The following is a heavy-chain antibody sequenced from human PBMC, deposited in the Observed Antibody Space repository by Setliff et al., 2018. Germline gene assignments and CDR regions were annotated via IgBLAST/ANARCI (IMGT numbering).Heavy chain of an antibody. V-gene: IGHV1-2*02. Sequence: GASVKVSCKASGYTFTSFFHQWVRQAPGQGLEWLGWINSNSGSTTYAQKIQGRVTMTRDTSINTVYMELKSLTSDDSAVYYCAREVPGYSGALDFWGRGTRVTVSS. CDR1: GYTFTSFF. CDR2: INSNSGST. CDR3: AREVPGYSGALDF. D-gene: IGHD5-12*01. J-gene: IGHJ5*01.